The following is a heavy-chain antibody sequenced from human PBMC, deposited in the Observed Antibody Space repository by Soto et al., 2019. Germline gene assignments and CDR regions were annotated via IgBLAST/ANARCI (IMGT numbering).Heavy chain of an antibody. V-gene: IGHV1-3*01. D-gene: IGHD2-8*01. CDR2: ITGGRGNT. J-gene: IGHJ5*02. CDR1: GYSFSDYA. CDR3: ASERPMYP. Sequence: QVQLVQSGAEVKKPGASVKVSCKTSGYSFSDYAMHWLRQAPGQRPEWMGWITGGRGNTKYSQKFQGRVTITRDTSASTAYMELTGLTSADTAVYFRASERPMYPWGQGTLVTVSS.